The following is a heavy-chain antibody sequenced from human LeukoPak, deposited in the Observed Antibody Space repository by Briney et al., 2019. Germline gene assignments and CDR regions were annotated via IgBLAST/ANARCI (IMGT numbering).Heavy chain of an antibody. J-gene: IGHJ4*02. D-gene: IGHD5-24*01. CDR1: GFTVSSNY. Sequence: TGGSLRLSCAASGFTVSSNYMSWVRQAPGKGLEWVAVISYDGSNKYYADSVKGRFTISRDNSKNTLYLQMNSLRAEDTAVYYCAKGEGSDGYILIFDYWGQGTLVTVSS. CDR3: AKGEGSDGYILIFDY. V-gene: IGHV3-30*18. CDR2: ISYDGSNK.